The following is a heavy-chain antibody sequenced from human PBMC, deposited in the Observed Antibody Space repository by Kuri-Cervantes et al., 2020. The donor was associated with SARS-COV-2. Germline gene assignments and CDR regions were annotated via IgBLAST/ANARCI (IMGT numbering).Heavy chain of an antibody. J-gene: IGHJ4*02. CDR3: ARDSPEYSSSSSVPFDY. D-gene: IGHD6-6*01. Sequence: SETLSLTCTVSGGSISSYYWSWIRQPPGKGLEWTGYIYYSGSTNYNPSVKSRVTISVDTSKNQFSLKLSSVTAADTAVYYCARDSPEYSSSSSVPFDYWGQGTLVTVSS. V-gene: IGHV4-59*01. CDR1: GGSISSYY. CDR2: IYYSGST.